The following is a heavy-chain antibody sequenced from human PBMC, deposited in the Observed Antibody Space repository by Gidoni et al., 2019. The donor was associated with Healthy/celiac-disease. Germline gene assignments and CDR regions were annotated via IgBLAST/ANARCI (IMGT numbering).Heavy chain of an antibody. CDR3: ARAVCSSTSCLPDF. CDR1: GGSISFYY. J-gene: IGHJ4*02. D-gene: IGHD2-2*01. Sequence: QVQLQESGPGLAKPSETLSLTCTVSGGSISFYYWSWIRQPPGKGLEWIGYIYYSGSTNYNPSLKSRVTISVDTSKNQFSLKLSSVTAADTAVYYCARAVCSSTSCLPDFWGQGTLVTVSS. V-gene: IGHV4-59*01. CDR2: IYYSGST.